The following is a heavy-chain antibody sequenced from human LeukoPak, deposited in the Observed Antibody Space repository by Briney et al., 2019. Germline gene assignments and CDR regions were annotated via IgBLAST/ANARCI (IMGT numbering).Heavy chain of an antibody. CDR1: GFTFSSYA. V-gene: IGHV3-23*01. CDR3: AKDITISCTSCYAVDY. J-gene: IGHJ4*02. CDR2: ISGSGGST. D-gene: IGHD2-2*01. Sequence: GGSLRLSCAASGFTFSSYAMSLVRQAPGKGLEGVSAISGSGGSTYYANSVKGRFTISRDNPKTTMYLQMTRLSAEDTAVYYCAKDITISCTSCYAVDYWGKGTLVTVSS.